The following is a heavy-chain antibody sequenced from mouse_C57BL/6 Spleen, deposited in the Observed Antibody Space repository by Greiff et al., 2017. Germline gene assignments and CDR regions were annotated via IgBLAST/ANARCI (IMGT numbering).Heavy chain of an antibody. CDR1: GYSFTDYN. J-gene: IGHJ1*03. CDR3: ARSTSTTVVADWYFDV. CDR2: INPNYGTP. V-gene: IGHV1-39*01. Sequence: EVQVVESGPELVKPGASVKISCKASGYSFTDYNMNWVKQSNGKSLEWIGVINPNYGTPSYNQKFKGKATLTVDQSSSTAYMQLNSLTSEDSAGYYCARSTSTTVVADWYFDVWGTGTTVTVSS. D-gene: IGHD1-1*01.